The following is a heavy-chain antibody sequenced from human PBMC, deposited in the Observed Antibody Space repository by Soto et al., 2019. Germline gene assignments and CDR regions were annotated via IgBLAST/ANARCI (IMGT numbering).Heavy chain of an antibody. D-gene: IGHD5-12*01. CDR3: AREPGYGIGDFDN. J-gene: IGHJ3*02. CDR2: IYYSGST. Sequence: PSETLSLTCTVSGDSISSDGYYWAWIRQHPEKGLEWIGFIYYSGSTSYNPSLKSRVTMSVDTSKTQFSLRLTSVTAADTAVYYGAREPGYGIGDFDNWRQGTMVTVSS. V-gene: IGHV4-31*03. CDR1: GDSISSDGYY.